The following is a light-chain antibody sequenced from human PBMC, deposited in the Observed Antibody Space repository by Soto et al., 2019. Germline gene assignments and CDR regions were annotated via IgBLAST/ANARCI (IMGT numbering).Light chain of an antibody. Sequence: IVLTQSPGTLSLSPGERATLSCRASQSLSSSYLAWYQQKPGQSPRLLIYAASTRATGIPDRFSGSGSGTDFTLSISRLEPEDFAVYYCQQYGRSPPITFGQGTRLEI. CDR3: QQYGRSPPIT. J-gene: IGKJ5*01. V-gene: IGKV3-20*01. CDR1: QSLSSSY. CDR2: AAS.